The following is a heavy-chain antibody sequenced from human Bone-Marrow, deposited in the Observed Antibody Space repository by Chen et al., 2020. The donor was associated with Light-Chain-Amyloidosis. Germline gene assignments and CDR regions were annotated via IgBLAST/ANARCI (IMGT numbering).Heavy chain of an antibody. CDR3: ARGEITMVRGLIITSWFDP. D-gene: IGHD3-10*01. CDR2: IHHGGSA. Sequence: QVRLQESGPGLVKPSETLSLICSVSDFSISNGYYWGWIRQTPERGLEWIGSIHHGGSAYYNPSLGGRVTISLDTSKNLFSLRLTSVTAADTAVYFCARGEITMVRGLIITSWFDPWGQGTLVTVSS. CDR1: DFSISNGYY. J-gene: IGHJ5*02. V-gene: IGHV4-38-2*02.